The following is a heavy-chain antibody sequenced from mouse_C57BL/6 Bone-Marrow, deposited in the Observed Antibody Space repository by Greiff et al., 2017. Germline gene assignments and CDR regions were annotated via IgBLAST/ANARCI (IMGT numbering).Heavy chain of an antibody. J-gene: IGHJ3*01. CDR3: TTNYYGSLAWFAY. Sequence: EVQLQQSGAELVRPGASVTLSCTASGFNIKADYMHWVKQRPEQGLEWIGWIDPENGDTEYASKFQGKATITADTSSNTAYRQLSSLTSEDTAVYYCTTNYYGSLAWFAYWGQGTLVTVSA. CDR2: IDPENGDT. CDR1: GFNIKADY. D-gene: IGHD1-1*01. V-gene: IGHV14-4*01.